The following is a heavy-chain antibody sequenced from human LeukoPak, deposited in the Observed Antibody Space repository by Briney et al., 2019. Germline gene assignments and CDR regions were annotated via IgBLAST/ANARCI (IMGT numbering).Heavy chain of an antibody. CDR3: ARDLWVRGVNLFDY. CDR2: IWYDESNK. J-gene: IGHJ4*02. Sequence: GGSLRLSCAASGFTFSSYGMHWVRQAPGKGLEWVAVIWYDESNKYYADSVKGRFTISRDNSKNTLYLQMNSLRAEDTAVYYCARDLWVRGVNLFDYWGQGTLVTVSS. D-gene: IGHD3-10*01. V-gene: IGHV3-33*01. CDR1: GFTFSSYG.